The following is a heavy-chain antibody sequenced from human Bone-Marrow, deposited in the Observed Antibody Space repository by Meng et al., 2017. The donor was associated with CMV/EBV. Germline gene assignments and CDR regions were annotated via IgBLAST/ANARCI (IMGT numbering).Heavy chain of an antibody. D-gene: IGHD4-17*01. Sequence: GESLKISCVTSGFTLNNYSMHWVRPAPGRGLEWVAFMRYDGSVEYYADSVKSRSIMSREYSRNIVYLHMNTLRPEDTAVYYWAKETTDVYSGMDVWGQGTTVTGSS. CDR1: GFTLNNYS. CDR3: AKETTDVYSGMDV. J-gene: IGHJ6*02. CDR2: MRYDGSVE. V-gene: IGHV3-30*02.